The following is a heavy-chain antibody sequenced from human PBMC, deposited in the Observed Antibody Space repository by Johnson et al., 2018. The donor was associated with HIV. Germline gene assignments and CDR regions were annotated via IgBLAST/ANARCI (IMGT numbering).Heavy chain of an antibody. CDR2: ISSSGSTI. Sequence: QVQLVESGGGLVKPGGSLRLSCAASGFTFSDYYMSWIRQAPGKGLEWVSYISSSGSTIYYADPVKGRFTISRDNAKNLVYLQINGLSAEDTAVYYCARDRRVAAITYAFDFWGQGTMVTVSS. V-gene: IGHV3-11*04. D-gene: IGHD6-13*01. CDR1: GFTFSDYY. J-gene: IGHJ3*01. CDR3: ARDRRVAAITYAFDF.